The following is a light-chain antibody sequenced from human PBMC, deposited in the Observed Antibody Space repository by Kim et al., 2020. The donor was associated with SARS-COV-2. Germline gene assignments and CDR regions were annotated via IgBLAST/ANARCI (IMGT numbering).Light chain of an antibody. V-gene: IGKV3-15*01. J-gene: IGKJ1*01. CDR2: GAS. CDR3: QQYNNWRGT. Sequence: EIVMTQSPATLSVSPGERATLSCRASQSVSSNLAWYQQKPGQAPRLLIYGASTRATGIPARFSGSGSGTEFTLTISSLQSEDFAVYHCQQYNNWRGTFGQGTKVDIK. CDR1: QSVSSN.